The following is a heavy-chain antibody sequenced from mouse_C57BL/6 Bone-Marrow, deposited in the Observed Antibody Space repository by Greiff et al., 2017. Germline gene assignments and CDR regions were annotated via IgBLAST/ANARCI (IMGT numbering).Heavy chain of an antibody. V-gene: IGHV5-17*01. Sequence: EVQLQESGGGLVKPGGSLKLSCAASGFTFSDYGMHWVRQAPEKGLEWVAYISSGSSTIYYADTVKGRFTISRDNAKNTLFLQMTSLRSEDTAMYYCARDYGSGAYWGQGTLVTVSA. J-gene: IGHJ3*01. D-gene: IGHD1-1*01. CDR3: ARDYGSGAY. CDR2: ISSGSSTI. CDR1: GFTFSDYG.